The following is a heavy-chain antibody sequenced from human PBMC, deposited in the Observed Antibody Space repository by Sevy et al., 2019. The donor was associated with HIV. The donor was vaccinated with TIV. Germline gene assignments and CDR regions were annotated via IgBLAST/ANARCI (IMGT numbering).Heavy chain of an antibody. CDR1: GFTFSGSA. V-gene: IGHV3-73*01. Sequence: GGSLRLSCAASGFTFSGSAMHWVRQASGKGLEWVGRIRSKANSYATAYAASVKGRFTISRDDSKNTAYLQMNSLKTEDTAVYYCNARLDYGENWFDPWGQRTLVTVSS. J-gene: IGHJ5*02. CDR2: IRSKANSYAT. D-gene: IGHD4-17*01. CDR3: NARLDYGENWFDP.